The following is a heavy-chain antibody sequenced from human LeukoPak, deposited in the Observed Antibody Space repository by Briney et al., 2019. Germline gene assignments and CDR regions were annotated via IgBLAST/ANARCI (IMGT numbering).Heavy chain of an antibody. CDR3: TCFTWGTSDY. D-gene: IGHD3-16*01. V-gene: IGHV3-15*01. CDR2: IKSKVDGGTV. J-gene: IGHJ4*02. Sequence: GGSLRLSCAASGFTFIYAWMSWVRQAPGKGLEWVGRIKSKVDGGTVDYAAPVKGRFTISRDDSENILYLQVDNLKTEDTGVYYCTCFTWGTSDYWGQGTVVTVSS. CDR1: GFTFIYAW.